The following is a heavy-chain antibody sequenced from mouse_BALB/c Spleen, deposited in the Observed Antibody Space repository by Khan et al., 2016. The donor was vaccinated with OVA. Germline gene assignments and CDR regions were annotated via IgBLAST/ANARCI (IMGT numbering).Heavy chain of an antibody. CDR2: ISSGGDYT. Sequence: EVELVESGGDLVKPGGSLKLSCAASGFTFSSYSMSWVRQTPDKRLEWVATISSGGDYTYYPDSVKGRFTISRDNAKNTLYLQMSSLKSEDTAMYYCASHLTGSVAYWGQGTLGTVSA. CDR3: ASHLTGSVAY. V-gene: IGHV5-6*01. J-gene: IGHJ3*01. D-gene: IGHD4-1*01. CDR1: GFTFSSYS.